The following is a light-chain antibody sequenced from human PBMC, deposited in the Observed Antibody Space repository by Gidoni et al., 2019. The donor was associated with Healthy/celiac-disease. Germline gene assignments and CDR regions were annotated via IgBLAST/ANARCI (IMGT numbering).Light chain of an antibody. CDR3: QQRSNWPT. J-gene: IGKJ4*01. V-gene: IGKV3-11*01. CDR2: DAS. CDR1: PSVSSY. Sequence: IVLTQSPATLSLSPGERATLSCRASPSVSSYLAWYQQKPGQAPRLLIYDASNRATGIPARFSGSGSGTDFTLTISSLEPEDFAVYYCQQRSNWPTFGGGTKVEIK.